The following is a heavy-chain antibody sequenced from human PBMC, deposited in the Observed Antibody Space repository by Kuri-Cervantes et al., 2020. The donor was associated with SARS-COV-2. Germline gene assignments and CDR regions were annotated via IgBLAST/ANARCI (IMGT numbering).Heavy chain of an antibody. Sequence: GESLKISCAASGFTFSSYWMSWVRQAPGKGLEWVANIKQDGSEKYYVDSVKGRFTISRDNAKNSLYLQMNSLRAEDTAVYYCAREHCSSTSCYGLGYWGQGTLVTVSS. CDR3: AREHCSSTSCYGLGY. CDR2: IKQDGSEK. D-gene: IGHD2-2*01. J-gene: IGHJ4*02. CDR1: GFTFSSYW. V-gene: IGHV3-7*01.